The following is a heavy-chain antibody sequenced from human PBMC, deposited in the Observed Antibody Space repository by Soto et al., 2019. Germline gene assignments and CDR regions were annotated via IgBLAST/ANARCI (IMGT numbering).Heavy chain of an antibody. Sequence: ASVKVSCKASGYSFTTYDINWVRQATGQGLEWMGWINPNNGNTGYAQKFQGRVTLTRTTSISTAYMELSSLRADDTAVYYCARTSSGTREGFDPWGQGTLVTVSS. CDR1: GYSFTTYD. CDR3: ARTSSGTREGFDP. V-gene: IGHV1-8*01. J-gene: IGHJ5*02. CDR2: INPNNGNT. D-gene: IGHD1-7*01.